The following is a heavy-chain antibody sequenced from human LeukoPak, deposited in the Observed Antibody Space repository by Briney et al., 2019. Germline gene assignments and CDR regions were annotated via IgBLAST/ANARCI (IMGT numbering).Heavy chain of an antibody. CDR1: GYSFTSYW. D-gene: IGHD2-15*01. CDR3: ARHKIGYCSGGSCYPPTGYYYYMDV. J-gene: IGHJ6*03. Sequence: GESLKISCXGSGYSFTSYWIGWVRQMPGKGLKWMGIIYPGDSDTRYSPSFQGQVTISADKSISTACLQWSSLKASDTAMYYCARHKIGYCSGGSCYPPTGYYYYMDVWGKGTTVTVSS. V-gene: IGHV5-51*01. CDR2: IYPGDSDT.